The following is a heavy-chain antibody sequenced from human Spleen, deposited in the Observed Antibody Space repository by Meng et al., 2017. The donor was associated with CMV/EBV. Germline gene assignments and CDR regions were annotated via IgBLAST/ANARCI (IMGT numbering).Heavy chain of an antibody. J-gene: IGHJ4*02. D-gene: IGHD5-12*01. CDR2: IIPILGIS. CDR1: GYTFTGYY. V-gene: IGHV1-69*10. CDR3: ARGSGYLNPFDY. Sequence: QVQLVQSGAEVKKPGASVKVSCKASGYTFTGYYMHWVRQAPGQGLEWMGGIIPILGISNYAQKFQGRVTATADKSTRTAYMELSSLTSEDTAVYYCARGSGYLNPFDYWGQGTLVTVSS.